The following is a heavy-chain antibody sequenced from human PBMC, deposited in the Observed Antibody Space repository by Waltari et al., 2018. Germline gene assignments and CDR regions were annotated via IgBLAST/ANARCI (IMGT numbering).Heavy chain of an antibody. D-gene: IGHD3-22*01. V-gene: IGHV4-38-2*02. CDR3: ARTTVYYDSSGPGNAFDI. CDR1: GYSISSGYY. J-gene: IGHJ3*02. Sequence: QVQLQESGPGLVKPSETLSLTCTVFGYSISSGYYWRWIRQPPGKGLEWIGSIYHSGSTYYNPSLKSRVTISVDTSKNQFSLKLSSVTAADTAVYYCARTTVYYDSSGPGNAFDIWGQGTMVTVSS. CDR2: IYHSGST.